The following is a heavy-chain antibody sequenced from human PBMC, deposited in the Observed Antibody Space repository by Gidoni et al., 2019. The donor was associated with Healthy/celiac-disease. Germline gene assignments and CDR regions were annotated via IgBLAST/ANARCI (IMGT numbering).Heavy chain of an antibody. D-gene: IGHD4-17*01. CDR1: GFTFSSYA. J-gene: IGHJ4*02. Sequence: QVQLVESGGGVVQPGRSLRLSCAASGFTFSSYAMHWVRQAPGKGLEWVAVISYDGSNKYYADSVKGRFTISRDNSKNTLYLQMNSLRAEDTAVYYCARPSTVRPLGYWGQGTLVTVSS. CDR3: ARPSTVRPLGY. CDR2: ISYDGSNK. V-gene: IGHV3-30-3*01.